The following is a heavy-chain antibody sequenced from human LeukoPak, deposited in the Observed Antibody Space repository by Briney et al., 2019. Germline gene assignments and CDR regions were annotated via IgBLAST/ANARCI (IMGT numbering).Heavy chain of an antibody. D-gene: IGHD3-3*01. CDR2: ISGSGGST. Sequence: GGSLRLSCAASGFTFSSYAMSWVRQAPGKGLEWVSAISGSGGSTYYADSVKGRFTISRDNSKNTLYLQMNSLRAEDTAVYYCAKDTHGVLRSLEWLLRSVGGQGTLVTVSS. CDR1: GFTFSSYA. V-gene: IGHV3-23*01. J-gene: IGHJ4*02. CDR3: AKDTHGVLRSLEWLLRSV.